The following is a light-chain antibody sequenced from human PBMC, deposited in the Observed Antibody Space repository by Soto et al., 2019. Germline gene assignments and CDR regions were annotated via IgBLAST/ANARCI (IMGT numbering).Light chain of an antibody. CDR1: QSVSSK. CDR3: QQYNSWLWT. Sequence: TVLTQSPAALSVSPGEGATLSCRASQSVSSKLAWYQQKPGQAPRLLIYGASTRATGIPARFSGSGSGTEFTLIISSLQSEDSAVYYCQQYNSWLWTFGQGTKVDIK. V-gene: IGKV3-15*01. J-gene: IGKJ1*01. CDR2: GAS.